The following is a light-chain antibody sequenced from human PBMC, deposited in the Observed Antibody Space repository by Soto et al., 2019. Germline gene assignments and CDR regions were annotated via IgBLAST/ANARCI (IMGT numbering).Light chain of an antibody. CDR1: QDISNY. CDR2: DAS. J-gene: IGKJ3*01. Sequence: DIQMTQSPSSLSASVGDRVTITCQASQDISNYLNWYQQKPGKAPKLLIYDASNLETGVPSRCSGSGSGTDFTFTISSLQPEDIATYYCQQYDNLPPFTFGPGTKVDIK. V-gene: IGKV1-33*01. CDR3: QQYDNLPPFT.